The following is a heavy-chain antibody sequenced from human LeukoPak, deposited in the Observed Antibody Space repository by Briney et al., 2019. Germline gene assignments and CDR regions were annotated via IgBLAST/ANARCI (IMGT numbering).Heavy chain of an antibody. Sequence: SVKVSCKVSGYTLTELSMHWVRQAPGKGLEWMGGFDPEDGETIYAQKFQGRVTITADESTGTAYMELSSLRSEDTAVYYCASSTIFGVVINPYYFDYWGQGTLVTVSS. CDR3: ASSTIFGVVINPYYFDY. CDR2: FDPEDGET. CDR1: GYTLTELS. J-gene: IGHJ4*02. D-gene: IGHD3-3*01. V-gene: IGHV1-24*01.